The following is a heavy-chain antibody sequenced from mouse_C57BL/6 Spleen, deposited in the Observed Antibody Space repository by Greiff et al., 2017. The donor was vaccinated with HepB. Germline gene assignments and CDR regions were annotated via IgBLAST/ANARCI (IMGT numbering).Heavy chain of an antibody. Sequence: QVQLQQPGAELVKPGASVKLSCKASGYTFTSYWMQWVKQRPGQGLEWIGEIDTSDSYTNYNQKFKGKATLTVDTSSSTAYMQLSSLTSEDSAVYYCARGRSYYAMDYWGQGTSVTVSS. CDR2: IDTSDSYT. CDR1: GYTFTSYW. J-gene: IGHJ4*01. CDR3: ARGRSYYAMDY. V-gene: IGHV1-50*01.